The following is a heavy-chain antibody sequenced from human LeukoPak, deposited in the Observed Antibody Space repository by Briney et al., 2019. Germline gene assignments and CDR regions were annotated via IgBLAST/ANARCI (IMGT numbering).Heavy chain of an antibody. V-gene: IGHV4-59*01. Sequence: SETLSLTCTVSGGSIRNYYWSWIRQPPGKGLEWIGYIYYSGSTNYNPSLKSRVTISVDTSKNQFSLKLSSVTAADTAVYYCARDWGDYYGSGSYYRWFDPWGQGTLVTVSS. CDR1: GGSIRNYY. D-gene: IGHD3-10*01. CDR2: IYYSGST. J-gene: IGHJ5*02. CDR3: ARDWGDYYGSGSYYRWFDP.